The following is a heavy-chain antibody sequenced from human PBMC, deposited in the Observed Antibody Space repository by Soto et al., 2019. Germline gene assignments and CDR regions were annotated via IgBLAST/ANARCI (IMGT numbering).Heavy chain of an antibody. CDR1: GGSISSYY. J-gene: IGHJ4*02. CDR3: AGQPDIVVVVAATFHDY. V-gene: IGHV4-59*08. CDR2: IYYSGST. Sequence: SETLSLTCTVSGGSISSYYWSWIRQPPGKGLEWIGYIYYSGSTNYNPSLKSRVTISVDTSKNQFSLKLSSVTAADTAVYYCAGQPDIVVVVAATFHDYWGQGTLVTVSS. D-gene: IGHD2-15*01.